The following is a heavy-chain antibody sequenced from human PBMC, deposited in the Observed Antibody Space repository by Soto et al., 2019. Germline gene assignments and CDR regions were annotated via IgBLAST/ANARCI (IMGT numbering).Heavy chain of an antibody. Sequence: SLKVSCKASGGTFSSYAISWVRQSPCQGLEWMGGIIPIFGTANYAQKFQGRVTITADKSTSTAYMELSSLRSEDTAVYYCARVHPDGYNWAHLDYWGQGTVVTV. V-gene: IGHV1-69*06. CDR3: ARVHPDGYNWAHLDY. D-gene: IGHD5-12*01. CDR1: GGTFSSYA. CDR2: IIPIFGTA. J-gene: IGHJ4*02.